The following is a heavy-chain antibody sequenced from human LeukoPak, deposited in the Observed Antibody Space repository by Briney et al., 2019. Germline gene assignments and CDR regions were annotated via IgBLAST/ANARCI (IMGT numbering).Heavy chain of an antibody. D-gene: IGHD3-10*01. V-gene: IGHV4-59*01. CDR1: GGSISSYY. J-gene: IGHJ4*02. CDR2: ISYSGST. Sequence: SETLSLTCTVSGGSISSYYWSWIRQPPGEGLEWIGYISYSGSTNYNPSLKSRVTISVDTSKNQFSLKLSFVTAADTAVYYCARQGSLVRGVSDNWGQGTLVIVSS. CDR3: ARQGSLVRGVSDN.